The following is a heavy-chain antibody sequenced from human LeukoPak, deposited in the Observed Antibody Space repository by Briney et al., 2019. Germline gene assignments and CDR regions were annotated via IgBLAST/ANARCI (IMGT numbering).Heavy chain of an antibody. CDR3: ATAGGSMWYSPQFDY. D-gene: IGHD6-13*01. J-gene: IGHJ4*02. Sequence: QSGGSLRLSCAASGITFSSYAMTWVRQAPGKGLEWVSLISGTGGTTYYAGSVKGRFTISRDNSKNTLDLQLNSLRAEDTAVYYCATAGGSMWYSPQFDYWGSGTLVTVSS. CDR2: ISGTGGTT. CDR1: GITFSSYA. V-gene: IGHV3-23*01.